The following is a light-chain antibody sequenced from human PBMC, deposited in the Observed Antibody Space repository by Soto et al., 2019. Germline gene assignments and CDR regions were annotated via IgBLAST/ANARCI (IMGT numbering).Light chain of an antibody. Sequence: QSALAQPASVSGSPGQSITISCTGTSSDVGGYNYVSWYLQHPGKAPKLMIYEVSNRPSGVSNRFSGSKSGNTASLTISGLQAEDEADYYCSSYTSSTTSVVFGGGTKVTV. J-gene: IGLJ2*01. V-gene: IGLV2-14*01. CDR2: EVS. CDR1: SSDVGGYNY. CDR3: SSYTSSTTSVV.